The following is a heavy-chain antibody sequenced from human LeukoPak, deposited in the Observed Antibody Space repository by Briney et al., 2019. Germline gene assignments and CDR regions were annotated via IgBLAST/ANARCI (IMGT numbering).Heavy chain of an antibody. CDR1: GYTFTGYY. V-gene: IGHV1-18*04. J-gene: IGHJ5*02. D-gene: IGHD6-19*01. Sequence: ASVKVSCKASGYTFTGYYMHWVRQAPGQGLEWMGWISAYNGNTNYAQKLQGRVTMTTDTSTSTAYMELRSLRSDDTAVYYCARGRGYSSGWYWFDPWGQGTLVTVSS. CDR2: ISAYNGNT. CDR3: ARGRGYSSGWYWFDP.